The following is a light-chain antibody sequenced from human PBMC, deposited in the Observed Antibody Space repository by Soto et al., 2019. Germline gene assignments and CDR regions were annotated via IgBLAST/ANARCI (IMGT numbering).Light chain of an antibody. CDR1: QSVSIY. V-gene: IGKV1-39*01. J-gene: IGKJ1*01. CDR3: QQSYSSPRWT. Sequence: DIHMTQSPASLSASVGDRVTITCRASQSVSIYLNWYQQKPGRAPKLLIFAASTLHSGVPSRFSGSGSGTDFTLTISSLQPEDFATYYCQQSYSSPRWTFGQGTKVDIK. CDR2: AAS.